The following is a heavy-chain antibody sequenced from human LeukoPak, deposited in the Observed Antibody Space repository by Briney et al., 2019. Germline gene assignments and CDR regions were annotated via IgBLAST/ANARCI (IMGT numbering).Heavy chain of an antibody. D-gene: IGHD3-22*01. V-gene: IGHV3-20*04. CDR2: INWNGGST. CDR3: ARIVVDSASSDYFDY. CDR1: GFTFDDYG. Sequence: GGSLRPSCAASGFTFDDYGMSWVRQAPGKGLEWISGINWNGGSTGYADSVKGRFTISRDNAKKSLYLQMNSLRAEDTAFYYCARIVVDSASSDYFDYWGQGTLVTVSS. J-gene: IGHJ4*02.